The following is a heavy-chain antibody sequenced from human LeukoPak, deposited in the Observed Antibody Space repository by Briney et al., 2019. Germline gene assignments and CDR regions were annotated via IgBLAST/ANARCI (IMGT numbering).Heavy chain of an antibody. D-gene: IGHD2-2*01. CDR1: GYTFTSYD. J-gene: IGHJ4*02. Sequence: ASVKVSCKASGYTFTSYDINWVRQATGQGVEWMGWMNPNSGNTGYAQKFQGRVTMTRNTSISTAYMELSSLRSEDTAVYYCARGDGVVVVPAAIDYWGQGTLVTVSS. CDR3: ARGDGVVVVPAAIDY. V-gene: IGHV1-8*01. CDR2: MNPNSGNT.